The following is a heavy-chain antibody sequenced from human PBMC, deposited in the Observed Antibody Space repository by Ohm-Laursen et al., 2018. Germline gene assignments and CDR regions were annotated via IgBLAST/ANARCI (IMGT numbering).Heavy chain of an antibody. V-gene: IGHV4-59*08. Sequence: SDTLSLTCTVSGGSISSYYWSWIRQPPGKGLEWIGYIYYSGSTNYNPSLKSRVTISVDTSKNQFSLKLSSVTAADTAVYYCASLWPSKSLDYWGQGTLVTVSS. D-gene: IGHD2-21*01. CDR2: IYYSGST. CDR3: ASLWPSKSLDY. CDR1: GGSISSYY. J-gene: IGHJ4*02.